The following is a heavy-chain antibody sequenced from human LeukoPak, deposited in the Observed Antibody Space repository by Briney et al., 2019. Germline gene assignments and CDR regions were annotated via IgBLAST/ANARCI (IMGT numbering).Heavy chain of an antibody. V-gene: IGHV3-33*06. Sequence: GGSLRLSCAASGFTFSSYGMHWVRQAPGKGLEWVAVIWYDGSNKYYADSVKGRFTISRDNSKNTLYLQMNSLRAEDTAVYYCAKEGLPYYYSEWYFDYWGQGTLVTVSS. J-gene: IGHJ4*02. CDR2: IWYDGSNK. CDR1: GFTFSSYG. CDR3: AKEGLPYYYSEWYFDY. D-gene: IGHD3-22*01.